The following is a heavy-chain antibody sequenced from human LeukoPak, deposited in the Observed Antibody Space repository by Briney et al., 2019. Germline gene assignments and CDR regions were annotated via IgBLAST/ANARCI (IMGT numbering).Heavy chain of an antibody. V-gene: IGHV1-8*01. J-gene: IGHJ4*02. CDR2: MNPNSGNT. Sequence: GASVKVSCKASGYTFTTYDINWVRQVTGQGLEWMGWMNPNSGNTGYAQKFQDRVTMTRDTSISTAYMELSGLTSEDTAIYFCARRGWVRGYSRSPFGYWGQGSLVTVSS. CDR3: ARRGWVRGYSRSPFGY. CDR1: GYTFTTYD. D-gene: IGHD5-12*01.